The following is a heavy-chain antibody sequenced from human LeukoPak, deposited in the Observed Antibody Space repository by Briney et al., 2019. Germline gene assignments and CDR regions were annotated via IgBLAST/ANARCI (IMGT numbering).Heavy chain of an antibody. CDR3: AKEMHYYGSGSYSNYYYYMDV. CDR1: GFTFGSYG. V-gene: IGHV3-23*01. Sequence: GGTLRLSCAASGFTFGSYGMSWVRQAPGKGLEWVSAISGSGGSTYYADSVKGRFTISRDNSKNTLYLQMNCLRAEDTAVYYCAKEMHYYGSGSYSNYYYYMDVWGKGTTVTISS. J-gene: IGHJ6*03. CDR2: ISGSGGST. D-gene: IGHD3-10*01.